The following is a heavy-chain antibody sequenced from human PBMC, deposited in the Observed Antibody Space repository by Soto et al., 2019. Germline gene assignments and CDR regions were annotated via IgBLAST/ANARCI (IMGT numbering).Heavy chain of an antibody. J-gene: IGHJ4*02. CDR2: INHSGST. V-gene: IGHV4-34*01. D-gene: IGHD3-10*01. CDR3: ASTMVRGVRWVY. Sequence: SETLSLTCAVYGGSFSGYYWSWIRQPPGKGLEWIGEINHSGSTNYNPSLKSRVTISVDTSKNQLSLKLSSVTAADTAVYYCASTMVRGVRWVYWGQGTLVTV. CDR1: GGSFSGYY.